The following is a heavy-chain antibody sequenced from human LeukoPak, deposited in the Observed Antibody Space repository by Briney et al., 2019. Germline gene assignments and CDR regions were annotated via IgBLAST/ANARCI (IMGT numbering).Heavy chain of an antibody. J-gene: IGHJ3*02. D-gene: IGHD1-26*01. CDR1: GYTLTELS. CDR3: ATFWELLSRGDAFDI. Sequence: ASVKVSCKVSGYTLTELSMHWVRQAPGKGLEWMVGFDPEDGETIYAQKFQGRVTMTEDTSTDTAYMELSSLRSEDTAVYYCATFWELLSRGDAFDIWGQGTMVTVSS. V-gene: IGHV1-24*01. CDR2: FDPEDGET.